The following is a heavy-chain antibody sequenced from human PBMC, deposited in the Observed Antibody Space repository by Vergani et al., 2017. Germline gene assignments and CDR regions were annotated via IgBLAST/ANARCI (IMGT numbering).Heavy chain of an antibody. CDR2: ISYSGDT. J-gene: IGHJ4*02. D-gene: IGHD2-21*02. V-gene: IGHV4-59*01. CDR3: ARGGWLVPDV. Sequence: QVQLHESGPGLVKPSETLSLTCTVSGDSISPYFWTWIRQPPGQGLEWIGYISYSGDTNCAPSLKSRVSISLDTSKNQFSLQVNSATPSDTAVYYCARGGWLVPDVWGQGTLVTVSS. CDR1: GDSISPYF.